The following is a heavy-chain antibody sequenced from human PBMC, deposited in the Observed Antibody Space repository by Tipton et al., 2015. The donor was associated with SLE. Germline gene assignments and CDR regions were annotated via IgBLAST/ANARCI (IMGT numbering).Heavy chain of an antibody. D-gene: IGHD6-13*01. CDR1: GFTFSSYG. CDR3: AKEFRPTAAAPFDY. J-gene: IGHJ4*02. V-gene: IGHV3-30*02. Sequence: SLRLSCVASGFTFSSYGMHWVRQAPGKGLEWVAFIRYDGSNKYYVESVKGRFTISRDNSKNTLYLQMNSLRAEDTAVYYCAKEFRPTAAAPFDYWGQGTLVTVSS. CDR2: IRYDGSNK.